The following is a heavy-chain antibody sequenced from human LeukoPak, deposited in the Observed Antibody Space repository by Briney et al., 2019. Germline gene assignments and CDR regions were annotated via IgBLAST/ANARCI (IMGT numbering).Heavy chain of an antibody. J-gene: IGHJ4*02. Sequence: GGSLRLSCTVSGFTVSSNSMSWVRQAPGKGLEWVSFIYSDNTHYSDSVKGRFTISRDNSKNTLYLQMNSLRADDTAVYYCARETPGSRVFDSWGQGTLVTVSS. D-gene: IGHD1-14*01. V-gene: IGHV3-53*01. CDR3: ARETPGSRVFDS. CDR2: IYSDNT. CDR1: GFTVSSNS.